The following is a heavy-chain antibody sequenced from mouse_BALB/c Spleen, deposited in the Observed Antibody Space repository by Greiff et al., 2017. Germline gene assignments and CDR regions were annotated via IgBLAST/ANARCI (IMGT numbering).Heavy chain of an antibody. V-gene: IGHV6-6*02. J-gene: IGHJ2*01. Sequence: DVKLVESGGGLVQPGGSMKLSCVASGFTFSNYWMNWVRQSPEKGLEWVAEIRLKSNNYATHYAESVKGRFTISRDDSKSSVYLQMNNLRAEDTGIYYCTRGGYYGNYRYYFDYWGQGTTLTVSS. CDR2: IRLKSNNYAT. D-gene: IGHD2-1*01. CDR1: GFTFSNYW. CDR3: TRGGYYGNYRYYFDY.